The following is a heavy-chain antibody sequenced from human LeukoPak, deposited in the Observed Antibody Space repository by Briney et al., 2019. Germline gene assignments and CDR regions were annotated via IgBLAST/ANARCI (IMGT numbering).Heavy chain of an antibody. CDR1: GGSISSGDYY. CDR3: AREPAAMGFDY. D-gene: IGHD2-2*01. V-gene: IGHV4-30-4*01. Sequence: SETLSLTCTVSGGSISSGDYYWSWIRQPPGKGLEWIGYIYYSGSPYYNPSLKSRVTISVDMSKNQFSVKLSSVTAADTAVYCCAREPAAMGFDYLGQGTLVTASS. CDR2: IYYSGSP. J-gene: IGHJ4*02.